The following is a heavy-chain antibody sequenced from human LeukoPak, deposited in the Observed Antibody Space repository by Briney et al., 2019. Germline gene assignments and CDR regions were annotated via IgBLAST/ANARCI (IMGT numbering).Heavy chain of an antibody. CDR1: GGSISSYY. D-gene: IGHD3-9*01. Sequence: PSETLSLTCTVSGGSISSYYWSWIRQPPGKGLXWIGYIYYSGSTNYNPSLKSRVTISVDTSKNQFSLKLSSVTAADTAVYYCARLRYFDWFFDYWGQGTLVTVSS. CDR2: IYYSGST. J-gene: IGHJ4*02. V-gene: IGHV4-59*01. CDR3: ARLRYFDWFFDY.